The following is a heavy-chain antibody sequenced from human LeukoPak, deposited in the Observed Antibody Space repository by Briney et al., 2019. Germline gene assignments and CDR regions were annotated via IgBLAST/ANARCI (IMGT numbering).Heavy chain of an antibody. V-gene: IGHV3-23*01. CDR2: VEGTGEFT. CDR3: AKRWCGNSRALDY. D-gene: IGHD4-23*01. CDR1: GFTFSSYA. Sequence: GGSLRLSCAASGFTFSSYAMTWLRQAPGKGLEGVSGVEGTGEFTYYGDSVNGRFTISRDTTTSTVFKKMNSLRVEDMAAYFWAKRWCGNSRALDYWGQGTRATVS. J-gene: IGHJ4*02.